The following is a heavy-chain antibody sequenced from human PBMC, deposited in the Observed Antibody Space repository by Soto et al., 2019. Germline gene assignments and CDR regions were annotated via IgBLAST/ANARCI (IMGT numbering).Heavy chain of an antibody. Sequence: ASVKVSCKASGYIFSTYTMHWARQAPGQRLEWMGWINAANGNTKYSQNFQGRVTISRDTSASTAYLELSSLRSEDTAVYYCARVSFETSGYADYWGQGTLVTVSS. D-gene: IGHD3-22*01. CDR1: GYIFSTYT. V-gene: IGHV1-3*01. CDR2: INAANGNT. J-gene: IGHJ4*02. CDR3: ARVSFETSGYADY.